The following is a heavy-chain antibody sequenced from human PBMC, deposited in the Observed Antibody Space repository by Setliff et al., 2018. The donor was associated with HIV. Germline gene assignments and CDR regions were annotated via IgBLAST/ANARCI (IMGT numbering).Heavy chain of an antibody. CDR2: IFHRGGT. CDR3: ARKPDSRNWFDP. J-gene: IGHJ5*02. CDR1: GSSISDHYW. Sequence: PSETLSLTCSVSGSSISDHYWWAWVRQAPGKGLEYIGTIFHRGGTFNNPSLKSRVTMSVDTSKNQFSLKLTSVTAVDTAVYYCARKPDSRNWFDPWGQGTLVTVSS. V-gene: IGHV4-28*01.